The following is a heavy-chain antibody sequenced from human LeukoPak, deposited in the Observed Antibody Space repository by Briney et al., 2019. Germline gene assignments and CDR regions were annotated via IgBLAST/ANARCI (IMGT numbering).Heavy chain of an antibody. CDR2: IDYSSSN. D-gene: IGHD3-22*01. J-gene: IGHJ6*02. V-gene: IGHV4-30-4*08. CDR3: AIFKYYYDSSGYFCYYGMDV. CDR1: GVSISSGDYY. Sequence: SQTLSLTCTVSGVSISSGDYYWSWIRQPPGQGLEGIGYIDYSSSNYYNPSLNRRVTLSVDTSENQISLKLSSVTAADTTVYYCAIFKYYYDSSGYFCYYGMDVWGQGTTVTVSS.